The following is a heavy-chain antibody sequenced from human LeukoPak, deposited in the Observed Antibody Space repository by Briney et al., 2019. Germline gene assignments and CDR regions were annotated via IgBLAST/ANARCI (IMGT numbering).Heavy chain of an antibody. Sequence: PGGSLRLSCAASGFTFSSYAMGWVRQAPGKGLEWVSAISGSGGSTYYADSVKGRFTISRDNSKNTLYLQMNSLRAEDTAVYYCARDQYGSGDGYYMDVWGKGTTVTISS. CDR1: GFTFSSYA. CDR3: ARDQYGSGDGYYMDV. CDR2: ISGSGGST. V-gene: IGHV3-23*01. J-gene: IGHJ6*03. D-gene: IGHD3-10*01.